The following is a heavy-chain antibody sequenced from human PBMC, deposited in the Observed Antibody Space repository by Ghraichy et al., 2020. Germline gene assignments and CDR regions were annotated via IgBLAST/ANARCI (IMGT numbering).Heavy chain of an antibody. V-gene: IGHV1-69*02. Sequence: SVKVSCKASGGTFSSYTISWVRQAPGQGLEWMGRIIPILGIANYAQKFQGRVTITADKSTSTAYMELSSLRSEDTAVYYCARTPLVTSEGWWFDPWGQGTLVTVSS. CDR1: GGTFSSYT. CDR3: ARTPLVTSEGWWFDP. J-gene: IGHJ5*02. CDR2: IIPILGIA. D-gene: IGHD2-21*02.